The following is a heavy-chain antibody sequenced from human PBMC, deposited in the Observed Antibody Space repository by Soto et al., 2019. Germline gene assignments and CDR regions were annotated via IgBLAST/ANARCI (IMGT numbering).Heavy chain of an antibody. CDR2: IYHSGRT. V-gene: IGHV4-38-2*01. J-gene: IGHJ4*02. Sequence: SETLSLTCDVSGYSITNGCFWAWVRQPPGKGLEWIGSIYHSGRTYYNPSLKSRLTISVDTPKNQFSLKLSSVTAADTAMYYCARRVVAYTGFDYWGQGTLVTVSS. CDR1: GYSITNGCF. D-gene: IGHD2-21*01. CDR3: ARRVVAYTGFDY.